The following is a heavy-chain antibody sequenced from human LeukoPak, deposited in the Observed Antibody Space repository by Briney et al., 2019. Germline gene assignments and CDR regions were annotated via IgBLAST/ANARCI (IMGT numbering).Heavy chain of an antibody. D-gene: IGHD5-18*01. CDR3: ARGRGYSYGKGDWFDP. CDR2: IDSSGSSM. CDR1: GFTFSDYY. Sequence: GGSLRLSCAASGFTFSDYYMSWIRQAPGKGLEWVSYIDSSGSSMYYADSVKGRFTISRDNAKNSLYLQMNSLRAEDTAVYYCARGRGYSYGKGDWFDPWGQGTLVTVSS. J-gene: IGHJ5*02. V-gene: IGHV3-11*01.